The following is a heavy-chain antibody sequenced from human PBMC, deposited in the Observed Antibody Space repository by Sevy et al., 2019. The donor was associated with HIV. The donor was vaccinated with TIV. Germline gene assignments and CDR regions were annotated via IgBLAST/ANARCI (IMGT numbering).Heavy chain of an antibody. V-gene: IGHV3-30-3*01. J-gene: IGHJ4*02. CDR3: ARAYSSWFGTVHY. D-gene: IGHD6-13*01. Sequence: GGSLRLSCAASGFIFSTYCMHWVRQAPGKGLEWVAAISDDGNNKYYADSVKGRFTISRDNPKNTLFLQVNSLRPEDTAVYYCARAYSSWFGTVHYWGQGTLVTVSS. CDR2: ISDDGNNK. CDR1: GFIFSTYC.